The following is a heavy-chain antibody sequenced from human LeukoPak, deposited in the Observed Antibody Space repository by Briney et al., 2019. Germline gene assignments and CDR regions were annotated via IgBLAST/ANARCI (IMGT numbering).Heavy chain of an antibody. D-gene: IGHD3-3*01. CDR1: GGTFSSYA. Sequence: ASVKVSCKASGGTFSSYAISWVRQAPGQGLEWMGGIIPIFGTANYAQKFQGRVTITADESTSTAYMELSSLRSEDTAVYYCARVRSGYYRGLNWFDPWGQGTLVTVSS. CDR2: IIPIFGTA. V-gene: IGHV1-69*13. CDR3: ARVRSGYYRGLNWFDP. J-gene: IGHJ5*02.